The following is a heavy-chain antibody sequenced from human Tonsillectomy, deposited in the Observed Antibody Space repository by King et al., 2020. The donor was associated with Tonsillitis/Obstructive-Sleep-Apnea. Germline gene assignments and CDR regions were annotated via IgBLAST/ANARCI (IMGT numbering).Heavy chain of an antibody. CDR1: GFSLNNTGMG. D-gene: IGHD6-13*01. J-gene: IGHJ4*02. V-gene: IGHV2-26*01. CDR3: ARMTQYSSNWYESYFDY. Sequence: VTLKESGPVLVKPTETLTLTCTVSGFSLNNTGMGVSWIRQPPGKALEWLAHIFPNDEKSYSTSLKTRLTISKDTSKSQVVLIMTNMDPVDTATYYCARMTQYSSNWYESYFDYWGQGTLVTVSS. CDR2: IFPNDEK.